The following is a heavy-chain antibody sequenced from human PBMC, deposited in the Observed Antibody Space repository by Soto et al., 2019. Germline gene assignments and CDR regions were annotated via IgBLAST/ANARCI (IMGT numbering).Heavy chain of an antibody. D-gene: IGHD3-16*02. J-gene: IGHJ4*02. CDR3: ARLYAGYEGFDY. CDR2: IYYSGST. CDR1: GGSINSGDYY. V-gene: IGHV4-30-4*01. Sequence: TLSLGCTVSGGSINSGDYYWSWIRQSPGKGREWIGYIYYSGSTYYNPSLKSRSTISIDTSKNQFFLDVDSVTAADTAVYYCARLYAGYEGFDYCGQGTLDTVSS.